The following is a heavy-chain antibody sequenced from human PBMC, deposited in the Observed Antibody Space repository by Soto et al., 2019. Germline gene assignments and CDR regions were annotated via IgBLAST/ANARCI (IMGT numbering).Heavy chain of an antibody. J-gene: IGHJ4*02. CDR1: GGSSSNYA. CDR2: ITPMFGIA. CDR3: ASDRHHSGFED. V-gene: IGHV1-69*01. Sequence: QVHLVQSGAEVKKPGSSVRVSCKASGGSSSNYAVTWVRQAPGQRLEWMGGITPMFGIANYAQKFQGRVTLTADESTGTAYMELSSLRSDDTATYYCASDRHHSGFEDWGQGTLVTVSS.